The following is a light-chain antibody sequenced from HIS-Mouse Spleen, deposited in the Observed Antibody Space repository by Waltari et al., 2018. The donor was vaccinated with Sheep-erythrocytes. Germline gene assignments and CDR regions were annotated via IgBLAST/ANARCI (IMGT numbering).Light chain of an antibody. CDR3: QAWDSSKGV. J-gene: IGLJ1*01. Sequence: SYELTQPPSVSVSPGPTASITCPGDKLGDKYACWYQQKPGQSPVLVIYQDSKRPSGIPERFSGSNSGNTATLTISGTQAMDEADYYCQAWDSSKGVFGTGTKVTVL. CDR2: QDS. V-gene: IGLV3-1*01. CDR1: KLGDKY.